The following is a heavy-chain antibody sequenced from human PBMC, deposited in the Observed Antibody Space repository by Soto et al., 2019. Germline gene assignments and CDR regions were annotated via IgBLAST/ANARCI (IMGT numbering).Heavy chain of an antibody. D-gene: IGHD2-2*01. Sequence: PGESLKISCKGSGYSFTSYWTGWVRQIPGKGLEYMGIIYPGDSDARYSPSFQGQVTISADKSISTAYLQWSSLKASDTAIYYCARALGYCSTTSCYSVEPSNWFDPWGQGTLVTVSS. V-gene: IGHV5-51*01. CDR2: IYPGDSDA. CDR1: GYSFTSYW. CDR3: ARALGYCSTTSCYSVEPSNWFDP. J-gene: IGHJ5*02.